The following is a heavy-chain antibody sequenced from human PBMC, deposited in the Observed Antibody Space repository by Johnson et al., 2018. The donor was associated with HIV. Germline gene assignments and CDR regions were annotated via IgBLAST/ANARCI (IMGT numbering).Heavy chain of an antibody. Sequence: QVQLVESGGGVVQPGRSLRLSCAASGFTFSSYGMHWVRQAPGKGLEWVAVISYDGSNKYYADSVTGRFTISRDNSKNTLYLQMNSLRAEDTAVYYCAKVPYYDSSGYYSDDAFDIWGQGTMVTVSS. V-gene: IGHV3-30*18. CDR3: AKVPYYDSSGYYSDDAFDI. CDR1: GFTFSSYG. CDR2: ISYDGSNK. J-gene: IGHJ3*02. D-gene: IGHD3-22*01.